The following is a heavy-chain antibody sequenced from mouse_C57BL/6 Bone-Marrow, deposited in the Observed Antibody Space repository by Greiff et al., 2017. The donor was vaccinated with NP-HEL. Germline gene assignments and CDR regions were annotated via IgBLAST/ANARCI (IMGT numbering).Heavy chain of an antibody. V-gene: IGHV1-64*01. CDR1: GYTFTSYW. Sequence: QVQLQQPGAELVKPGASVKLSCKASGYTFTSYWMHWVKQRPGQGLEWIGMIHPNSGSTNYNEKFKSKATLTVDKSSSTAYMQLSSLTSEDSAVYYCAPYYYGSSPFDYWGQGTTLTVSS. CDR3: APYYYGSSPFDY. D-gene: IGHD1-1*01. J-gene: IGHJ2*01. CDR2: IHPNSGST.